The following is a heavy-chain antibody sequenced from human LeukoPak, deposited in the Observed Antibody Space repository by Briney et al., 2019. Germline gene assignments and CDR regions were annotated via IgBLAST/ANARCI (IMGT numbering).Heavy chain of an antibody. J-gene: IGHJ4*02. Sequence: GGSLRLSCVASGFTFNSYAIHWVRQAPGKGLEWVALISHDGSKKYYAESVKGRFTISRDNSKNTLNVQMNSLRTEDTAVYYCAREIVVAGNWYYFDYWGQGALVTVSS. V-gene: IGHV3-30*04. D-gene: IGHD6-19*01. CDR2: ISHDGSKK. CDR3: AREIVVAGNWYYFDY. CDR1: GFTFNSYA.